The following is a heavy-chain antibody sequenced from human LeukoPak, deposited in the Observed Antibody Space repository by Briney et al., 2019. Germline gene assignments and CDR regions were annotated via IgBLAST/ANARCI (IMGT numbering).Heavy chain of an antibody. Sequence: SETLSLNCTVSGGSISSYYWSWIRQPPGKGLEWIGYIYYSGSTNYNPSLKSRVTISVDTSKNQFSLKLSSVTAADTAVYYCARLTMVRGVIITGPDYWGQGTLVTVSS. CDR3: ARLTMVRGVIITGPDY. V-gene: IGHV4-59*08. CDR2: IYYSGST. J-gene: IGHJ4*02. D-gene: IGHD3-10*01. CDR1: GGSISSYY.